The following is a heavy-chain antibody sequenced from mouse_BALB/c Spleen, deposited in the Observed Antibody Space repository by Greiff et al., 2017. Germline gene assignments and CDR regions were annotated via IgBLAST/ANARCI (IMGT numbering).Heavy chain of an antibody. CDR3: VAYYRYPYAMDY. Sequence: EVQLVESGGGLVKPGGSLKLSCAASGFTFSSYAMSWVRQSPEKRLEWVAEISSGGSYTYYPDTVTGRFTISRDNAKNTLYLEMSSLRSEDTAMYYCVAYYRYPYAMDYWGQGTSVTVSS. J-gene: IGHJ4*01. D-gene: IGHD2-14*01. V-gene: IGHV5-9-4*01. CDR1: GFTFSSYA. CDR2: ISSGGSYT.